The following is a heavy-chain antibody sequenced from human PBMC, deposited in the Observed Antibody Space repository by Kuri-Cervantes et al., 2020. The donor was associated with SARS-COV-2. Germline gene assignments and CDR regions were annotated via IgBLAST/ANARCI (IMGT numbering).Heavy chain of an antibody. Sequence: GESLKISCAASGFTFSSYSMNWVRQAPGKGLEWVSYISSSSSTIYYADSVKGRFTISRDNSKNTLYLQINSLRTEDTAVFYCARARVGVFDFWGQGALVTVSS. CDR2: ISSSSSTI. CDR3: ARARVGVFDF. V-gene: IGHV3-48*01. CDR1: GFTFSSYS. D-gene: IGHD2-21*01. J-gene: IGHJ4*02.